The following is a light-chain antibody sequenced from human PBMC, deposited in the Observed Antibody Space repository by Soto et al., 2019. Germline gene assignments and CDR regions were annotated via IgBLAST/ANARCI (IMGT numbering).Light chain of an antibody. CDR3: QQSNSYWT. J-gene: IGKJ1*01. Sequence: DIQMTQSPSTLSASVGDRVTITCRASQSISSWLAWYQQKPGKAPKLLIYDASSLENGVPSRFSGSGSGTECTLTISSLKPDDFATYYYQQSNSYWTFGQGTKV. CDR2: DAS. V-gene: IGKV1-5*01. CDR1: QSISSW.